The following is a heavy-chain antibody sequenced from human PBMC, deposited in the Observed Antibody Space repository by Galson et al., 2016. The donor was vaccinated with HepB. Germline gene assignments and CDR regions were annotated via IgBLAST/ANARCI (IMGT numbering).Heavy chain of an antibody. CDR1: GFTFSKYW. J-gene: IGHJ4*02. Sequence: SLRLSCAASGFTFSKYWMTWVRQAPGKGPEWLVDINQDGDVKYYVDSVEGRFTISRDNNKNSLYLQMSSLRAEDTAIYYCARESVLGRMIDSWGQGTLVTVSS. CDR3: ARESVLGRMIDS. D-gene: IGHD2-8*01. V-gene: IGHV3-7*03. CDR2: INQDGDVK.